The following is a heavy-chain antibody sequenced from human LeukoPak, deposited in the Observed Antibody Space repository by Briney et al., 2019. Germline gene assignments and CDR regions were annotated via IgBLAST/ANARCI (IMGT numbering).Heavy chain of an antibody. D-gene: IGHD6-19*01. CDR1: GGSISSSSYY. CDR2: IYYSGST. Sequence: SETLSLTCTVSGGSISSSSYYWGWIRQPPGKGMEWLGSIYYSGSTYYNPSLKSRVTISVDTSKNLFSLKLSSVTAADTAVYYCARHSRAVAGYYYYYYGMDVWGQGTTVTVSS. V-gene: IGHV4-39*01. J-gene: IGHJ6*02. CDR3: ARHSRAVAGYYYYYYGMDV.